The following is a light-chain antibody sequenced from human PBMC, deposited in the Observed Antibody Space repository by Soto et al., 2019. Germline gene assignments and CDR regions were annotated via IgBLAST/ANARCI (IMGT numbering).Light chain of an antibody. J-gene: IGKJ1*01. CDR3: QQYGGMWT. V-gene: IGKV3-20*01. Sequence: EIVLTQSPGTLSLSPGERATLSCRASQSVRSSYLAWYQQKPGQAPRLLIQGASSRATGIPDGFSGSGSGTDFTLTINRLEPEDFAVYYCQQYGGMWTFGQGTKVEIK. CDR2: GAS. CDR1: QSVRSSY.